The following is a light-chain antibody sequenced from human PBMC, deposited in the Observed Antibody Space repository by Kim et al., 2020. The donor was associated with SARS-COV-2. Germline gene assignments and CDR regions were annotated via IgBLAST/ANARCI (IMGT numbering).Light chain of an antibody. V-gene: IGKV3-11*01. CDR2: DAF. J-gene: IGKJ4*01. CDR3: QQRSNWPLT. CDR1: QSVSSY. Sequence: LSPGERATLSCRASQSVSSYLAWYQQRPGQAPRLLIYDAFNRAPGIPDRFSGSGSGTDFTLTISSLESEDFAGYYCQQRSNWPLTFGGGTKVDIK.